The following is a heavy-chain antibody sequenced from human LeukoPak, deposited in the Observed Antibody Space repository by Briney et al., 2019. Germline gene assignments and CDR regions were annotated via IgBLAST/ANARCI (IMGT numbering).Heavy chain of an antibody. CDR2: INPNSGAT. J-gene: IGHJ5*02. CDR1: GYTFTAFY. D-gene: IGHD6-13*01. CDR3: ARAHLIAAAGYNWFDP. V-gene: IGHV1-2*02. Sequence: ASVRVSCKASGYTFTAFYMHWVRQAPGQGLEWMGWINPNSGATNYAQKFQGRVTMTRDTSISTAYMELSRLRSDDTAVYYCARAHLIAAAGYNWFDPWGQGTLVTVSS.